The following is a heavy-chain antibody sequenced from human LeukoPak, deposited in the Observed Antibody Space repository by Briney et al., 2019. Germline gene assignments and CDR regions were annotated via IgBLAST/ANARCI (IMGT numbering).Heavy chain of an antibody. CDR2: ISYDGKNK. CDR1: GFTFSGHA. V-gene: IGHV3-30*16. D-gene: IGHD1-26*01. J-gene: IGHJ4*02. CDR3: ARERGVGACYFDS. Sequence: GGSLRLSCAASGFTFSGHAMHWVRQAPGKGLEWVALISYDGKNKLFGDSVRGRFTISRDNSKNTLSLQMNGLRAEDTAVYYCARERGVGACYFDSWGQGTLVTVS.